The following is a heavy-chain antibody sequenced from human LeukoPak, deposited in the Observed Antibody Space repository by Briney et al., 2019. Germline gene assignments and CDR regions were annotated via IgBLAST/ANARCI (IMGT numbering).Heavy chain of an antibody. CDR1: GGSISSGGYY. CDR2: IYYSGST. V-gene: IGHV4-31*03. J-gene: IGHJ3*02. CDR3: ARAGGSGSYDAFDI. D-gene: IGHD3-10*01. Sequence: SETLSLTCTVSGGSISSGGYYWSWIRQHPGKGLEWIGYIYYSGSTYYNPSLKSRVTISVDTSKNQFSLKLSSVTAADTAVYYCARAGGSGSYDAFDIWGQGTMVTVPS.